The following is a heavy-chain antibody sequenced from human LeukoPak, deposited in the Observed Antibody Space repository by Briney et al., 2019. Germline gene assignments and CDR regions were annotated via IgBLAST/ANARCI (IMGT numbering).Heavy chain of an antibody. V-gene: IGHV1-8*02. Sequence: GASVKVSCKASGYTFTSYGINWVRQATGQGLEWMGWMNPNSGNTGYAQKFQGRVTMTRNTSISTAYMELSSLRSEDTAVYYCARDNDYGDYDWGYYMDVWGKGTTVTISS. D-gene: IGHD4-17*01. CDR1: GYTFTSYG. CDR3: ARDNDYGDYDWGYYMDV. CDR2: MNPNSGNT. J-gene: IGHJ6*03.